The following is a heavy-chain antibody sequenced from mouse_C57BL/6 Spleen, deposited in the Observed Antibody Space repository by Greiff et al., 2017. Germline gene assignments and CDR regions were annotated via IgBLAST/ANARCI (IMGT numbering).Heavy chain of an antibody. J-gene: IGHJ4*01. CDR3: ARSGWDYAMDY. CDR1: GYSFTSYY. V-gene: IGHV1-66*01. CDR2: IYPGSGNT. Sequence: VQLQQSGPELVKPGASVKISCKASGYSFTSYYIHWVKQRPGQGLEWIGWIYPGSGNTKYNEKFKGKATLTADTSSSTAYMQLSSLTSEDSAVYYCARSGWDYAMDYWGQGTSVTVSS. D-gene: IGHD3-3*01.